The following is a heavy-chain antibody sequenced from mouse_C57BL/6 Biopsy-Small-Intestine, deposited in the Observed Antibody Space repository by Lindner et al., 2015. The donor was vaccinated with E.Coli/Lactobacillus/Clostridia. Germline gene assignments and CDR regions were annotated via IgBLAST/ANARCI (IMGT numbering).Heavy chain of an antibody. Sequence: VQLQESGPELVKPGASVKISCKASGYSFTDHNMNWVKQSNGKSLEWIGIINPNYGTTNYNQKFKGKATLTVDQSSSTAYMQLNSLTSEDSAVYFCARTGFYVMDYWGQGTSVTVSS. J-gene: IGHJ4*01. CDR1: GYSFTDHN. CDR2: INPNYGTT. D-gene: IGHD4-1*01. CDR3: ARTGFYVMDY. V-gene: IGHV1-39*01.